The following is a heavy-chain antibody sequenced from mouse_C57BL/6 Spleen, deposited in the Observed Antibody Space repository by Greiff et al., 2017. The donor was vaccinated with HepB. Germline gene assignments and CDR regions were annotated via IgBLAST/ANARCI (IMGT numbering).Heavy chain of an antibody. J-gene: IGHJ4*01. CDR1: GYTFTSYG. CDR3: ARALLGPSYAMDY. V-gene: IGHV1-81*01. CDR2: IYPRSGNT. Sequence: QVQLKQSGAELARPGASVKLSCKASGYTFTSYGISWVKQRTGQGLEWIGEIYPRSGNTYYNEKFKGKATLTADKSSSTAYMELRSLTSEDSAVYFCARALLGPSYAMDYWGQGTSVTVSS. D-gene: IGHD4-1*01.